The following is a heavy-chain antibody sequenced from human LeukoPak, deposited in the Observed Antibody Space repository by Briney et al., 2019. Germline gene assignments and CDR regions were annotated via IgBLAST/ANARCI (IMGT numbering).Heavy chain of an antibody. V-gene: IGHV1-46*01. CDR2: INPSGGST. CDR1: GYTFTSYY. CDR3: ARGPSITMVRGGQWYYYMDV. Sequence: GASVKVSCKASGYTFTSYYMHWVRQAPGQGLEWMGIINPSGGSTNYAQKFQGRVTMTRDTSTNTLYMELSSLRSEDTAVYYCARGPSITMVRGGQWYYYMDVWGKGTTVTISS. D-gene: IGHD3-10*01. J-gene: IGHJ6*03.